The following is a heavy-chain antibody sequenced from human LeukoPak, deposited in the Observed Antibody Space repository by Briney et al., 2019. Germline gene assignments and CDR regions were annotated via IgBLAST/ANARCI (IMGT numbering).Heavy chain of an antibody. J-gene: IGHJ4*02. CDR2: ISGSGGST. D-gene: IGHD5-12*01. CDR1: GFTFSSYA. Sequence: GGSLRLSCAASGFTFSSYAMSWVRQAPGKGLEWVSAISGSGGSTYYADSVKGRYTISRDNSKNTLYLQMNSLRAEDTAVYYCAKDPGGYSGYEYQDYWGQGTLVTVSS. CDR3: AKDPGGYSGYEYQDY. V-gene: IGHV3-23*01.